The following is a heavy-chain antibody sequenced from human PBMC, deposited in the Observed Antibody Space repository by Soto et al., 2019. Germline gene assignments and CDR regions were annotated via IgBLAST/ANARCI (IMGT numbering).Heavy chain of an antibody. CDR1: GFTLTDLS. D-gene: IGHD5-12*01. CDR2: FDPEDGET. Sequence: ASVKVSCKVSGFTLTDLSMHWVRQAPGEGLEWMGRFDPEDGETIYAQKLQGRVTMTTDTSTSTAYMELRSLRSDDTAVYYCARDGSGYDWDYFDYWGQGTLVTVSS. CDR3: ARDGSGYDWDYFDY. J-gene: IGHJ4*02. V-gene: IGHV1-24*01.